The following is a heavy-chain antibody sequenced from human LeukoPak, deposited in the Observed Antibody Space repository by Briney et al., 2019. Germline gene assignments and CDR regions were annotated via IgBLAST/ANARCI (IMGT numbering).Heavy chain of an antibody. CDR2: INHSGST. D-gene: IGHD3-22*01. J-gene: IGHJ6*03. Sequence: PSETLSLTCAVSGGSLSGYYWTWIRQPPGKGLEWIGEINHSGSTNYNPSLKSRVTISVDTSKNQFSLKLSSVTAADTAVYYCARGRRRYYYDSSGSRYMDVWGKGTTVTVSS. CDR1: GGSLSGYY. CDR3: ARGRRRYYYDSSGSRYMDV. V-gene: IGHV4-34*01.